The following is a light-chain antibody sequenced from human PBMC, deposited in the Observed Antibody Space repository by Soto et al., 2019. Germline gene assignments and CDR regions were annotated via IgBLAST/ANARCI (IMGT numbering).Light chain of an antibody. CDR3: QQRSNWPPP. J-gene: IGKJ4*01. CDR2: DAS. V-gene: IGKV3-11*01. CDR1: QSVSSY. Sequence: EIVLTQSPATLSLSPGERATLSCRASQSVSSYLAWYQQKPGQAPRLLIYDASNRATGIPARFSGSGSGTDFTLTISSLEPEDFAVYYCQQRSNWPPPFGGETKVDIK.